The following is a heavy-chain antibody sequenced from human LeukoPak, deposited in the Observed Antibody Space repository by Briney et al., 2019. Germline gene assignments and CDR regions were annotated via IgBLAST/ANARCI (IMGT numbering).Heavy chain of an antibody. J-gene: IGHJ6*03. D-gene: IGHD2-15*01. CDR1: GFTVSSNY. V-gene: IGHV3-53*01. CDR3: VRVARGYCSGGSCYGSYYYYYYMDV. CDR2: IYSGGST. Sequence: GGSLRLSCAASGFTVSSNYMSWVRQAPGKGLEWVSVIYSGGSTYYADSVKGRFTISRDNSKNTLYLQMNSLRAEDTAVYYCVRVARGYCSGGSCYGSYYYYYYMDVWGKGTTVTVSS.